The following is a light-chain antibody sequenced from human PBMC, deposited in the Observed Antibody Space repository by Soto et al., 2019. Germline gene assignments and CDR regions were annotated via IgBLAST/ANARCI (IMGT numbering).Light chain of an antibody. V-gene: IGKV3-20*01. Sequence: EIVLPQSPGTLSLSPGERVTLSCRASQRVSSSYLAWYKQKPGQAPRLLIYGESSRATGIQDRFSAIGSGKDFPLTLGRLEPEESAVDDGQQYNSWPRTGGQGTKEEIK. CDR3: QQYNSWPRT. J-gene: IGKJ1*01. CDR1: QRVSSSY. CDR2: GES.